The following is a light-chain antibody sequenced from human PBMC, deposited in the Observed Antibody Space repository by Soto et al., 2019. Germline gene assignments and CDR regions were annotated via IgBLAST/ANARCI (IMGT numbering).Light chain of an antibody. CDR1: QSVLYSSNNKNY. CDR3: QQFYNTPRT. J-gene: IGKJ3*01. CDR2: WAS. V-gene: IGKV4-1*01. Sequence: DIVMTQSPDSLAVSLGERATINCKSSQSVLYSSNNKNYLAWYQQNPGQPPKLLIYWASTRESGVPDRFSGSGSGTDFTLTISSLQAEDVAVYYCQQFYNTPRTLGPGTKVYT.